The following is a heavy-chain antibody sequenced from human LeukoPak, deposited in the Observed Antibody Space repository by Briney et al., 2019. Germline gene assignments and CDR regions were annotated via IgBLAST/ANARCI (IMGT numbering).Heavy chain of an antibody. D-gene: IGHD2-2*01. J-gene: IGHJ5*02. CDR3: ARSQAYCSSTTCYVNWFDP. Sequence: SETLSLTCTVSGGSISTYYWSWIRQPPGKGLQWIGYIYYSGSTNYNPSLKSRVTISVDTSKNQFSLKLSSVTAADTAVYYCARSQAYCSSTTCYVNWFDPWGQGTLDTVSS. CDR1: GGSISTYY. V-gene: IGHV4-59*01. CDR2: IYYSGST.